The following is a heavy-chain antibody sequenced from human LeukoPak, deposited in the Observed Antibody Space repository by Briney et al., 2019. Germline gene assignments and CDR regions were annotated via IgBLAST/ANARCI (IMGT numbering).Heavy chain of an antibody. V-gene: IGHV1-69*04. CDR2: IIPILGIA. J-gene: IGHJ5*02. CDR1: GYTFTSYA. CDR3: AREVGAMVSWFDP. D-gene: IGHD5-18*01. Sequence: SVKVSCKASGYTFTSYAISWVRQAPGQGLEWMGRIIPILGIANYAQKFQGRVTITADKSTSTAYMELSSLRSEDTAVYYCAREVGAMVSWFDPWGQGTLVTVSS.